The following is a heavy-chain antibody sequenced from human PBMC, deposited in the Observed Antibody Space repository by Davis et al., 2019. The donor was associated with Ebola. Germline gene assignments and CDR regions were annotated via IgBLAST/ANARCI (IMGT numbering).Heavy chain of an antibody. V-gene: IGHV4-4*02. CDR2: IYHNGIT. J-gene: IGHJ5*02. D-gene: IGHD4-23*01. CDR1: GDSINSNNW. Sequence: PSETLSLTCAVSGDSINSNNWWTWVRQPPGKGLEWIGGIYHNGITTYNPSLKSRLTLSVDKSENQFSLNLTSVTAADTAVYYCARDINYGGNRLGWFDPWGQGTLVTVSS. CDR3: ARDINYGGNRLGWFDP.